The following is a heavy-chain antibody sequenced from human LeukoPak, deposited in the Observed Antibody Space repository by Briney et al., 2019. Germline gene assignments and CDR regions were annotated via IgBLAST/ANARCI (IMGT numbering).Heavy chain of an antibody. D-gene: IGHD1-14*01. J-gene: IGHJ6*02. CDR2: IYYNGDT. CDR1: GGSISTDY. CDR3: ARLAYRPPDHPEYMDV. V-gene: IGHV4-59*08. Sequence: KPSETLSLTCTISGGSISTDYWGWIRQSPGKGLVYIGHIYYNGDTRYNPSLERPVTISVDTSKNQFSLKLTSVTAADTAVYYCARLAYRPPDHPEYMDVWGQGATVTVSS.